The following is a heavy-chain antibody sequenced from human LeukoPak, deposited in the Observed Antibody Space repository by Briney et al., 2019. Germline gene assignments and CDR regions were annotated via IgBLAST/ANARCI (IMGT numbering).Heavy chain of an antibody. J-gene: IGHJ6*02. V-gene: IGHV3-43*02. CDR1: GFTFDDYA. CDR3: AKDKWFGELYGYYYYGMDV. D-gene: IGHD3-10*01. CDR2: ISGDGGST. Sequence: GGSLRLSCAASGFTFDDYAMHWVRQAPGKGLEWVSLISGDGGSTYYADSVKGRFTISRDNSKNSLYLQMNSLRTEDTALYYCAKDKWFGELYGYYYYGMDVWAKGPRSPSP.